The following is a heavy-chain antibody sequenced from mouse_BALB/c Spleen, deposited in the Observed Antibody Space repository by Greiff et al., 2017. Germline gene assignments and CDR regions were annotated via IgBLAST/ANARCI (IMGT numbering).Heavy chain of an antibody. Sequence: EVQLVESGGGLVKPGGSLKLSCAASGFTFSSYAMSWVRQSPEKRLEWVAEISSGGSYTYYPDTVTGRFTISRDNAKNTLYLEMSSLRSEDTAMYYCARSTMITKGAYWGQGTLVTVSA. CDR2: ISSGGSYT. D-gene: IGHD2-4*01. V-gene: IGHV5-9-4*01. J-gene: IGHJ3*01. CDR1: GFTFSSYA. CDR3: ARSTMITKGAY.